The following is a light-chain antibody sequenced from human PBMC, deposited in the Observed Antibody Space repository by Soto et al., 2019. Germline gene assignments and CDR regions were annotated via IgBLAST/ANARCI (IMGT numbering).Light chain of an antibody. Sequence: QSALTQPASVSGSPGQSITISCTGTSSDVGGYNYVSWYQQHPGKAPKLMIYDVSNRPSGVSNRFSGSKSGNTASLTISGIQAEDEADDYCSSYTSSSTYVLFGGGTKVTVL. CDR2: DVS. V-gene: IGLV2-14*01. J-gene: IGLJ2*01. CDR3: SSYTSSSTYVL. CDR1: SSDVGGYNY.